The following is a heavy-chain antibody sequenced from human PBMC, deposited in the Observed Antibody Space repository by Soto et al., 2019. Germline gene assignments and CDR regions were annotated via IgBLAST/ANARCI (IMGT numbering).Heavy chain of an antibody. Sequence: EVQLVESAGGLVKPGGSLRLSCVASGFSFNEAWMNWVRQAPGQGLEWVGRIKTSAGGGATNYAAPVQGRFTILRDDSKNTLYLHMNSLRTEDTAIYYCTTGSVEGIWGQGTTVIVSS. CDR2: IKTSAGGGAT. D-gene: IGHD2-15*01. CDR1: GFSFNEAW. CDR3: TTGSVEGI. V-gene: IGHV3-15*07. J-gene: IGHJ6*02.